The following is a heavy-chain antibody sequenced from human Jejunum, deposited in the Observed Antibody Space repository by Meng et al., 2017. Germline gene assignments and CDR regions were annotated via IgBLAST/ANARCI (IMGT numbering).Heavy chain of an antibody. D-gene: IGHD2-21*01. J-gene: IGHJ4*02. CDR2: IKEDGSET. V-gene: IGHV3-7*01. CDR3: ARGGTRLCDY. CDR1: GFIFSSLW. Sequence: GESLKISCAASGFIFSSLWMSWVRQAPGKGLEWVATIKEDGSETYYVDSMKGRFIISRDNAKNSLYLQINSLSAEDTAVYYCARGGTRLCDYWGQGTPVTVSS.